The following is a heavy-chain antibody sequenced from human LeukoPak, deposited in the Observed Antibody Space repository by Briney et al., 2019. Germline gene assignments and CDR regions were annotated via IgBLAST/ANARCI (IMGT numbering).Heavy chain of an antibody. Sequence: TGGSLRLSCAASGFTFSPYSLNWVRQAPGKGLEWVSSIDSRSTYIYYATSVKGRFTISRDNAKNSLYLQMNSLRAEDTAVYYCARVYGSGSYVGAFDIWGQGTMVTVSS. V-gene: IGHV3-21*01. CDR3: ARVYGSGSYVGAFDI. J-gene: IGHJ3*02. D-gene: IGHD3-10*01. CDR1: GFTFSPYS. CDR2: IDSRSTYI.